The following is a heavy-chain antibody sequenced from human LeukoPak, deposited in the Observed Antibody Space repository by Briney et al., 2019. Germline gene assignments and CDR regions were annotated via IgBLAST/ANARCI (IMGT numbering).Heavy chain of an antibody. D-gene: IGHD4-17*01. CDR2: INPSGGSS. CDR1: GYTFTSYY. CDR3: ARGPTTEGYFDY. J-gene: IGHJ4*02. Sequence: GASVKVSCKASGYTFTSYYMHWVRQAPGQGLEWMGIINPSGGSSSYAQKFQGRVTMTRDMSTGTVYMELSSLRSEDTAVYYCARGPTTEGYFDYWGQGTLVTVSS. V-gene: IGHV1-46*01.